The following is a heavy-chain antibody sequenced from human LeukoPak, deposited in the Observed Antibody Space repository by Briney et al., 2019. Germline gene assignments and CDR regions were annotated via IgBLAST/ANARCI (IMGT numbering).Heavy chain of an antibody. Sequence: QAGGSLRLSCAASGFTFSSYWMSWVCQAPGKGLEWVANIKQGGSEKYYVDSVKGRFTISRDNAKNSLYLQMNSLRAEDTAVYYCARDKSYGDSSDYWGQGTLVTVSS. CDR3: ARDKSYGDSSDY. J-gene: IGHJ4*02. CDR1: GFTFSSYW. CDR2: IKQGGSEK. V-gene: IGHV3-7*01. D-gene: IGHD4-17*01.